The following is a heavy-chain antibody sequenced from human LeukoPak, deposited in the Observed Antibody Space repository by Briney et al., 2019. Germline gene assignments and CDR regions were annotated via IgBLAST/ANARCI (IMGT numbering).Heavy chain of an antibody. V-gene: IGHV3-30*02. Sequence: GGSLRLSCAASGFTFSSYWMHWVRQAPGKGLEWVAFIQFDGSNKYYADSVKGRFTISRDNSKNTLYLQMNSLKPEDTAVYYCARKMGQQLATTILGWFDPWGQGTLVTVSS. J-gene: IGHJ5*02. D-gene: IGHD6-13*01. CDR3: ARKMGQQLATTILGWFDP. CDR2: IQFDGSNK. CDR1: GFTFSSYW.